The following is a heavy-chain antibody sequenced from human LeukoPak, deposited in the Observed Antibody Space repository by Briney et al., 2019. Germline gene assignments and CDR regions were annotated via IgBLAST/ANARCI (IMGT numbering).Heavy chain of an antibody. CDR1: GGSVSSGSYY. Sequence: PSETLSLTCTVSGGSVSSGSYYWSWLRQPLGKGLEWIGYIYYSGSTNYNPSLKSRVTISVDTSKNQFSLKLSSVTAADTAVYYCASGYCSSTSCYPYYYYGMDVWGQGTTVTVSS. J-gene: IGHJ6*02. CDR3: ASGYCSSTSCYPYYYYGMDV. V-gene: IGHV4-61*01. D-gene: IGHD2-2*03. CDR2: IYYSGST.